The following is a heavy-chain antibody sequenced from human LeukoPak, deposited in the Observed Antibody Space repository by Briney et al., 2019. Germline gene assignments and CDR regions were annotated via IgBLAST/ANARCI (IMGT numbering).Heavy chain of an antibody. V-gene: IGHV4-59*08. D-gene: IGHD3-22*01. CDR2: IYYSGST. J-gene: IGHJ4*02. CDR3: ARHDDSSGYYPQPFDY. CDR1: GGSISSYY. Sequence: PSETLSLTCTVSGGSISSYYWSWIRQPPGKGLEWIGYIYYSGSTNYNPSLKSRVTISVDTSKNQFSLKLSSVTAADTAVYYCARHDDSSGYYPQPFDYWDQGTLVTVSS.